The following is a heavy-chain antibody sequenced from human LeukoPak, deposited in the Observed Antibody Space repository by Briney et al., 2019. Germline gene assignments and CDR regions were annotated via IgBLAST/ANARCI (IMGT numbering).Heavy chain of an antibody. V-gene: IGHV4-59*12. J-gene: IGHJ4*02. CDR3: ARDRNKRAAQSYQIFDY. D-gene: IGHD6-6*01. CDR2: IYYSGST. Sequence: SETLSLTCTVSGDSISSYYWSWIRQPPGKGLKWIGYIYYSGSTNYNPSLKSRVTISVDTSKNQFSLKLSSETAADTAVYYCARDRNKRAAQSYQIFDYWGQGTLVTVSS. CDR1: GDSISSYY.